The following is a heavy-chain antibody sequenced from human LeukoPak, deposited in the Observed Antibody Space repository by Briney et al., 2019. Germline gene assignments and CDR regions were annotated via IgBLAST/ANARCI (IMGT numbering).Heavy chain of an antibody. Sequence: PSETLSLTCTVSGGSISSYYWSWIRQPPGKGLEWIGYIYYSGSTNYNPSLKSRVTISVDKSKNQFSLKLSSVTAADTAVYYCARVGRPLGIDYWGQGTLVTVSS. D-gene: IGHD7-27*01. CDR1: GGSISSYY. CDR2: IYYSGST. CDR3: ARVGRPLGIDY. J-gene: IGHJ4*02. V-gene: IGHV4-59*12.